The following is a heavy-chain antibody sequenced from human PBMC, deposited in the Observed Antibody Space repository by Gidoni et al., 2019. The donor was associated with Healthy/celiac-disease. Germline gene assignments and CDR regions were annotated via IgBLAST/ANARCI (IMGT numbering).Heavy chain of an antibody. CDR2: IIPILGIA. CDR3: ARDEYSSSWYPGWFDP. CDR1: VGTFSTYA. J-gene: IGHJ5*02. D-gene: IGHD6-13*01. Sequence: QVQLVQSGAEVKKPGSSVKVSCKASVGTFSTYAISWVRQAPGQGLEWMGRIIPILGIANYAQKFQGRVTITADKSTSTAYMELSSLRSEDTAVYYCARDEYSSSWYPGWFDPWGQGTLVTVSS. V-gene: IGHV1-69*04.